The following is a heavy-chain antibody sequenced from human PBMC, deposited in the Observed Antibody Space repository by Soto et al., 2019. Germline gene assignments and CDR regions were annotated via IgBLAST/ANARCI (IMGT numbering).Heavy chain of an antibody. CDR2: IGRGGEYI. D-gene: IGHD6-13*01. J-gene: IGHJ6*02. CDR1: GLIVSNYG. Sequence: EVQLVESGGGLVKPGGSLRLSCTASGLIVSNYGMNLFRRAAGKRPEWVSSIGRGGEYIDYADSVKGRLTISTDNANNILYPPLTSLGGEDTAVSYCATDGAAGAVMGVWGQGTTVTVSS. V-gene: IGHV3-21*06. CDR3: ATDGAAGAVMGV.